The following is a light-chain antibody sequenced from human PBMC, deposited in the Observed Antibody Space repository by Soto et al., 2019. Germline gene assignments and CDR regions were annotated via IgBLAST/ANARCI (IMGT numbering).Light chain of an antibody. Sequence: SYELTQPPSVSVAPGQTAAIPCGGDIIGVRSVHWYRQTPGQTPILVVYDDTDRPWGIPERFSGYKTGTLATLTISRVEAGDEADYYCQVWDSRSDNVLFGGGTKRTVL. V-gene: IGLV3-21*02. CDR1: IIGVRS. J-gene: IGLJ3*02. CDR2: DDT. CDR3: QVWDSRSDNVL.